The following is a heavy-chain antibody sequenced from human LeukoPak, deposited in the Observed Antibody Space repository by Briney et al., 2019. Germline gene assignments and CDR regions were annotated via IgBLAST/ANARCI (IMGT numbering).Heavy chain of an antibody. Sequence: GASVKVSCKASGYTFTGYYMHWVRQAPGQGLEGMGWINPNSGGTNYAQKFQGRVTMTRDTSISTAYMELSRLRSDDTAVYYCARASAKDIVVVVAATRLDYWGQGTLVTVSS. CDR3: ARASAKDIVVVVAATRLDY. CDR2: INPNSGGT. V-gene: IGHV1-2*02. CDR1: GYTFTGYY. J-gene: IGHJ4*02. D-gene: IGHD2-15*01.